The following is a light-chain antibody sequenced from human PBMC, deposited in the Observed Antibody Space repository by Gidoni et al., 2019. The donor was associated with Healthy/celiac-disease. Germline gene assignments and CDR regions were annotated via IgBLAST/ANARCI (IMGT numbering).Light chain of an antibody. Sequence: QSALTQPASASGSPGQPITISCTGTSSNVGGYNYVSWYQQHPGKATKLMIYEVSNRPSGVSNRFSGSKSGNTASLTISGLQAEDEADYYCSSYTSSSTLVFGGGTKLTVL. CDR2: EVS. CDR3: SSYTSSSTLV. V-gene: IGLV2-14*01. CDR1: SSNVGGYNY. J-gene: IGLJ2*01.